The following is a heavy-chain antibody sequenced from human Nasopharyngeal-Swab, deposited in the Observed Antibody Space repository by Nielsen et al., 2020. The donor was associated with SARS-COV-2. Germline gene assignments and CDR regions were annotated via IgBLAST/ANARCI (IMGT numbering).Heavy chain of an antibody. CDR3: ARRRGVNSCGHDY. J-gene: IGHJ4*02. CDR2: IYYSGST. Sequence: WIRQPPGKGLEWIGSIYYSGSTYYNPSLKSRVTISVDTSKNQFSLKLSSVTAADTAVYYCARRRGVNSCGHDYWGQGTLVTVSS. D-gene: IGHD5-18*01. V-gene: IGHV4-39*01.